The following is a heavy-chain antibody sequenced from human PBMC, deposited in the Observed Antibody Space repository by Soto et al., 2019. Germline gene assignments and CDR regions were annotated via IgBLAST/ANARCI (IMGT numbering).Heavy chain of an antibody. J-gene: IGHJ3*02. V-gene: IGHV4-4*02. CDR1: GGSISSSNW. D-gene: IGHD3-22*01. CDR2: IYHSGST. CDR3: ATRTYYYDSSGYYSLDAFDI. Sequence: SETLSLTCAVSGGSISSSNWWSWVRQPPGKGLEWIGEIYHSGSTNYNPSLKSRVTISVDKSKNQFSLKLSSVTAADTAVYYCATRTYYYDSSGYYSLDAFDIWGPGXMVTV.